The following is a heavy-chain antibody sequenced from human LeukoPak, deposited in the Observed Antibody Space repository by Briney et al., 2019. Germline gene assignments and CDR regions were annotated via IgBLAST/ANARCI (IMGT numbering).Heavy chain of an antibody. CDR2: TSDDGANK. J-gene: IGHJ4*02. D-gene: IGHD6-19*01. V-gene: IGHV3-30*18. CDR1: GFTFSNYA. CDR3: AKNLDRSGWYLDY. Sequence: GRSLRLSCAASGFTFSNYAMHWVRQAPGKGLEWVAVTSDDGANKYYADSVQGRFTVSRDNSKNTLYLLYLQMNSLRAEDTAVYYCAKNLDRSGWYLDYWGQGTLVTVSS.